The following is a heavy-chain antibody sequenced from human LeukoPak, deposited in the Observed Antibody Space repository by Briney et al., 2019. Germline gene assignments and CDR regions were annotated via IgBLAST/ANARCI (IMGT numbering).Heavy chain of an antibody. CDR3: ANTRSSGVVAATMGPDY. CDR1: GFTFSSYS. D-gene: IGHD2-15*01. V-gene: IGHV3-30*18. J-gene: IGHJ4*02. CDR2: ISYDGSNK. Sequence: GGSLRLSCAASGFTFSSYSIHWVRQAPGKGLERVAVISYDGSNKYYADSVKGRFTISRDNSKNTLYLQMNSLRAEDTAVYYCANTRSSGVVAATMGPDYWGQGTLVTVSS.